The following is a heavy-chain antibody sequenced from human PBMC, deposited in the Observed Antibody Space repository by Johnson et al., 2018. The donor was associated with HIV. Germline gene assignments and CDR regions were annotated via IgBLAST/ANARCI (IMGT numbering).Heavy chain of an antibody. J-gene: IGHJ3*02. D-gene: IGHD4-23*01. CDR1: GVTVSNNY. CDR3: ARGGAGGNSEGALDI. CDR2: IYSGGST. Sequence: VQLVESGGGLVQRGGSLRLSCVASGVTVSNNYMIWVRQAPGKGLEWVSVIYSGGSTYYADSVKGRFTISRDNSKNTLYLQMNSLRAEDTAVYYCARGGAGGNSEGALDIWGQGTMVTVSS. V-gene: IGHV3-66*01.